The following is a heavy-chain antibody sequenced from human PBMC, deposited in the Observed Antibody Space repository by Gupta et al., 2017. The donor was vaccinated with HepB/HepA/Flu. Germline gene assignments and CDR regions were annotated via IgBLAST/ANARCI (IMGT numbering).Heavy chain of an antibody. CDR1: GFIFSDHY. V-gene: IGHV3-72*01. CDR3: ARGSDYRLYAMSV. CDR2: SSSKPNSYTT. D-gene: IGHD2-8*01. Sequence: EVQLVESGGGLVQPGGSLRLSCVASGFIFSDHYMDWVRQAPGKGPEWVGRSSSKPNSYTTEYAASVKGRFTISRDESKNLLFLQMDSLRTEDTGVYYCARGSDYRLYAMSVWGQGTTVTVSS. J-gene: IGHJ6*02.